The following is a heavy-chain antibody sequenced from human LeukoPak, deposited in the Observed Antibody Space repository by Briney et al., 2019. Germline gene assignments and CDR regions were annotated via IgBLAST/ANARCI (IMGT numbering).Heavy chain of an antibody. D-gene: IGHD3-3*01. CDR1: GFTCSSYW. CDR2: ITQDGGEK. V-gene: IGHV3-7*01. J-gene: IGHJ4*02. CDR3: ARVSYYDFWSGTIHYFDY. Sequence: GGSLRLSCAASGFTCSSYWMSWVRQAPGKGLEWVANITQDGGEKYYVDSVKGRFTISRDNAKNSLYLQMNSLRAEDTAVYYCARVSYYDFWSGTIHYFDYWGQGTLVTVSS.